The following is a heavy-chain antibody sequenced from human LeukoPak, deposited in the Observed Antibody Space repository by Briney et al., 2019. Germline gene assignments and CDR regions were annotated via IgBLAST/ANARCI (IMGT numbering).Heavy chain of an antibody. CDR2: INPSGGST. J-gene: IGHJ3*02. D-gene: IGHD3-10*01. CDR3: ATDLPGNDAFDI. CDR1: GYTFTSYY. V-gene: IGHV1-46*01. Sequence: ASVKVSCKASGYTFTSYYMHWVRQAPGQGLEWMGIINPSGGSTSYAQKFQGRVTMTEDTSTDTAYMELSSLRSEDTAVYYCATDLPGNDAFDIWGQGTMVTVSS.